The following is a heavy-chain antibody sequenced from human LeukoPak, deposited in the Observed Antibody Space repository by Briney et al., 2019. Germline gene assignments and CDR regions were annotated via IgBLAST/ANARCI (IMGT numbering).Heavy chain of an antibody. D-gene: IGHD3-10*01. J-gene: IGHJ5*02. V-gene: IGHV1-18*01. Sequence: GASVKVSCKASGHTFTSYGISWVRQAPGQGLEWMGWISAYNGNTNYAQKLQGRVTMTTDTSTSTAYMELRSLRSDDTAVYYCARSGLRPSVQGLWFGGNWFDPWGQGTLVTVSS. CDR1: GHTFTSYG. CDR3: ARSGLRPSVQGLWFGGNWFDP. CDR2: ISAYNGNT.